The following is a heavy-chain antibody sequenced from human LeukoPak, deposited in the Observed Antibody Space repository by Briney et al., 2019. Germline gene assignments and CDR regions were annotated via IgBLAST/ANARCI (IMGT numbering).Heavy chain of an antibody. V-gene: IGHV3-30-3*01. CDR1: GFTFSSYA. D-gene: IGHD1-26*01. Sequence: GGSLRLSCAASGFTFSSYAMHWVRQAPGKGLEWVAVISYDGSNKYYADSVKGRFTISRDNSKNTLYLQMNSLRAEDTAVYYCARDRSGSYWLDPWGQGTLVTVSS. CDR3: ARDRSGSYWLDP. J-gene: IGHJ5*02. CDR2: ISYDGSNK.